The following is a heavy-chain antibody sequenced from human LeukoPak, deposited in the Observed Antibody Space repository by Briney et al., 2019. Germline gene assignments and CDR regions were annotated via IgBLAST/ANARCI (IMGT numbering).Heavy chain of an antibody. CDR3: TRFTSSSGYYGMDV. CDR2: IYYSGST. Sequence: SETLSLTCTVSGGXISSYYCSWIRQPPGKGLEWIGHIYYSGSTNYNPSLKSRVTISLDTSKNQFSLKLSSVTAADTAVYYCTRFTSSSGYYGMDVWGQGTTATVS. D-gene: IGHD6-6*01. V-gene: IGHV4-59*01. CDR1: GGXISSYY. J-gene: IGHJ6*02.